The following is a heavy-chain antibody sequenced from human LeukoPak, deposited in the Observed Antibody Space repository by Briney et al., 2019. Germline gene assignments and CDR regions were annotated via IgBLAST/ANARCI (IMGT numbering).Heavy chain of an antibody. V-gene: IGHV1-2*02. CDR2: INPNSGGT. Sequence: ASVKVSCKSSGYTFTGYYMHWVRQAPGQGLEWMGWINPNSGGTNYAQKFQGRVTMTRDTSISTAYMELSRLRSDDTAVYYCARSYYDSTPADYWGQGTLVTVSS. CDR3: ARSYYDSTPADY. D-gene: IGHD3-22*01. J-gene: IGHJ4*02. CDR1: GYTFTGYY.